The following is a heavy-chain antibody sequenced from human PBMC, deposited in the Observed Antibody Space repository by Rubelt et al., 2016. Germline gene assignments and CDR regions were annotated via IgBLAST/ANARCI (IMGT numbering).Heavy chain of an antibody. CDR2: ISGSGGST. CDR1: GFTFSRYA. CDR3: AKGGVGWNYYHY. V-gene: IGHV3-23*01. D-gene: IGHD6-19*01. Sequence: SRGGLVQPGGSLRVSCAASGFTFSRYAMNWVRQAPGKGLEWVAAISGSGGSTFYADSVKGRFTISRDNSKNTLYLQMNSLRAEDTAAYYCAKGGVGWNYYHYWGQGTLVTVSS. J-gene: IGHJ4*02.